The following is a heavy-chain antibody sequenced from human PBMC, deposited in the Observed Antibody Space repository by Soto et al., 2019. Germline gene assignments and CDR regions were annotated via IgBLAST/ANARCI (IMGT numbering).Heavy chain of an antibody. CDR3: ASGGRDTVTGDY. Sequence: QVQLQESGPGLVKPSQTVSLTCTVSGGSISSGGYYWYWIRHHPGKGLEWIGHAHFTGSAYNPSLKSRVTRSADPSNNQFSLELTSVTAADTAVYYCASGGRDTVTGDYWGQGTLVTVSS. V-gene: IGHV4-31*03. D-gene: IGHD4-17*01. J-gene: IGHJ4*02. CDR1: GGSISSGGYY. CDR2: AHFTGSA.